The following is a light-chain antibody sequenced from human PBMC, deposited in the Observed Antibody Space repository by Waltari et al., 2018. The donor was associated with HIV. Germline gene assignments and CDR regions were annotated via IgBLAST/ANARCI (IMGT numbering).Light chain of an antibody. CDR3: KSYMGSLRWV. CDR1: SSDVGGYTY. Sequence: QPPSASGSPGQSVTISCTGTSSDVGGYTYVSWYQQHPGRAPKLMIFDVSKRPSGVPDRFSGSKSGNTAPLTISALQPEDEADYYCKSYMGSLRWVFGGGTKLTVL. V-gene: IGLV2-8*01. CDR2: DVS. J-gene: IGLJ3*02.